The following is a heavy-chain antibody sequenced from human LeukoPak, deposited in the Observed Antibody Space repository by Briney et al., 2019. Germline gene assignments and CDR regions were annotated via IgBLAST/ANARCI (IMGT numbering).Heavy chain of an antibody. V-gene: IGHV4-30-2*01. J-gene: IGHJ3*02. D-gene: IGHD3-16*02. CDR1: GGSISSGGYY. CDR2: IYHSGST. CDR3: ARDPDAFSRLSVFDI. Sequence: PSETLSLTCTVSGGSISSGGYYWSWIRQPPGKGLEWIGYIYHSGSTYYNPSLKSRVTISVDRSKNQFSLKLSSVTAADTAVYYCARDPDAFSRLSVFDIWGQGTMVTVSS.